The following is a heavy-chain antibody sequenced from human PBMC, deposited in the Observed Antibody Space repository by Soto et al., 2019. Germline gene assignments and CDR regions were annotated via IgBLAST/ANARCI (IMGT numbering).Heavy chain of an antibody. CDR1: GGFVSSGSYY. J-gene: IGHJ3*02. D-gene: IGHD1-1*01. CDR3: ARVERGTATTVVDASDI. Sequence: QVQLQQWGAGLLKPSETLSLTCAVYGGFVSSGSYYWSWIRQPPGKGLEWIGEMSHSGGTHFNPSLKSRVTISVDTSNTQFSLKMSSVTAADTALYYCARVERGTATTVVDASDIWGPGTMVTVSS. CDR2: MSHSGGT. V-gene: IGHV4-34*01.